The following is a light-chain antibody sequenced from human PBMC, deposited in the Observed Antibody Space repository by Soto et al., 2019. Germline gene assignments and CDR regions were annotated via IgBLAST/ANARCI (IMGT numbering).Light chain of an antibody. CDR2: EGS. CDR3: CSDAGSSTS. CDR1: SSDVGSYNL. J-gene: IGLJ1*01. Sequence: QSALTQPASVSGSPGQSITISCTGTSSDVGSYNLVSWYQQHPGKAPKLMIYEGSKRPSGVSNRFSGSKSGNTASLTISGLQAEDEADYYCCSDAGSSTSFGTGTKVTVL. V-gene: IGLV2-23*01.